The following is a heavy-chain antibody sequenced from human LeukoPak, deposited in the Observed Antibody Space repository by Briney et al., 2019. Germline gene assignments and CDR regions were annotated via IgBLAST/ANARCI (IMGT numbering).Heavy chain of an antibody. CDR3: ARAAAGMDV. CDR2: ISSSSSTI. J-gene: IGHJ6*02. V-gene: IGHV3-48*01. Sequence: GGSLRLSCAASGFTFSSYSMNWVRQAPGKGLEWVSYISSSSSTIHYADSVKGRFAISRDNAKNSLYLQMNSLRAEDTAVYYCARAAAGMDVWGQGTTVTVSS. CDR1: GFTFSSYS.